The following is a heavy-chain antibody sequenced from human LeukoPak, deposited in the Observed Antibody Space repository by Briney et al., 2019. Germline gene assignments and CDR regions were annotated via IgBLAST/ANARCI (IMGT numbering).Heavy chain of an antibody. CDR2: IYSGGSI. D-gene: IGHD2-15*01. J-gene: IGHJ3*02. CDR3: AREVYCSASSCTGGVFDI. Sequence: GGSLRLSCAASGFTASSNYMSWVRQAPGKGLEWASVIYSGGSIYYAASVKGRFNISRDNSKNTLYLQMNSLRVEDTAVYYCAREVYCSASSCTGGVFDIWGQGTMLTVSS. CDR1: GFTASSNY. V-gene: IGHV3-53*01.